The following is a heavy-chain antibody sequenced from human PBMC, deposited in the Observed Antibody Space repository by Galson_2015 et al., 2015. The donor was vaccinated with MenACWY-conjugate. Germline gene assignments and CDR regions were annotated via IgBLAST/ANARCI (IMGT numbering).Heavy chain of an antibody. CDR1: GFTFTTYW. Sequence: SLRLSCAASGFTFTTYWMHWVRQAPGKGLVWVSRINSDGSTTSYADSVKGRFTISRDNAKNTLYLQMNSLRAEDTAMYYCAGPNYGPGGSVWGQGTLVTVSS. CDR2: INSDGSTT. D-gene: IGHD3-10*01. CDR3: AGPNYGPGGSV. V-gene: IGHV3-74*01. J-gene: IGHJ4*02.